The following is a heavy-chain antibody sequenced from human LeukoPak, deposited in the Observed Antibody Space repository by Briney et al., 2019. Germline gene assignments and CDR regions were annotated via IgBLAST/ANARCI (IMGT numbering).Heavy chain of an antibody. CDR3: AKGGKTCSSTSCYGFFDY. CDR1: GFTFSSYG. D-gene: IGHD2-2*01. CDR2: IRYDGSNK. J-gene: IGHJ4*02. Sequence: GGSLRLSCAASGFTFSSYGMHWVRQAPGKGLEWVAFIRYDGSNKYYADSVKGRFTISRDNSKNTLYLQMNSLRAEDTAVYYCAKGGKTCSSTSCYGFFDYWGQGTLVTVSS. V-gene: IGHV3-30*02.